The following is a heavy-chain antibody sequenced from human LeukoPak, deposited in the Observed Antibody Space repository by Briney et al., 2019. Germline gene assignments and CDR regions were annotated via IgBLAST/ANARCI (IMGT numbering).Heavy chain of an antibody. CDR2: IYYSGST. D-gene: IGHD4-23*01. Sequence: SETLSLTCTVSGGSISSSSYYWGWIRQPPGKGLEWIGSIYYSGSTYYNPSLKSRVTISVDTSKNQFSLKLSSVTAADTAVYYCAREDYGGNSQGLDAFDIWGQGTMVTVSS. V-gene: IGHV4-39*07. CDR3: AREDYGGNSQGLDAFDI. CDR1: GGSISSSSYY. J-gene: IGHJ3*02.